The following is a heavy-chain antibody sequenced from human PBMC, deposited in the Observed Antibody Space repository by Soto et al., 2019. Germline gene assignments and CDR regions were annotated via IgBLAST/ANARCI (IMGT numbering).Heavy chain of an antibody. J-gene: IGHJ5*02. D-gene: IGHD7-27*01. V-gene: IGHV4-31*03. CDR1: AGSISSGDYY. Sequence: QVQLQESGPGLVKPSQTLSLTCPVSAGSISSGDYYWTWSRQQPGKGLEWIGYIYHSGSADSNPSLKSRLTMSVDTSKTQFSMKWTSVTAAETAVYYCSRAETWGDVWVDPWSPGTRVTVSS. CDR3: SRAETWGDVWVDP. CDR2: IYHSGSA.